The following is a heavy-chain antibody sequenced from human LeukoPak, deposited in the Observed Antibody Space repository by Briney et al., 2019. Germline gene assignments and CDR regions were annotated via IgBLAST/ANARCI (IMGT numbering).Heavy chain of an antibody. D-gene: IGHD4-23*01. Sequence: PGGSLRLSCAASGFTFSSYAMHWVRQAPGKGLEYVSAISSNGGSTYYANSVKGRFTISRDNSKNTLYLQTGSLRAEDMAVYYCARFRAKVGYYYGMDVWGQGTTVTVSS. J-gene: IGHJ6*02. V-gene: IGHV3-64*01. CDR1: GFTFSSYA. CDR3: ARFRAKVGYYYGMDV. CDR2: ISSNGGST.